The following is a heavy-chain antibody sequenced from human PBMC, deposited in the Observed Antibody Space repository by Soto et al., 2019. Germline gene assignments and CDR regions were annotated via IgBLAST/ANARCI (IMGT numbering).Heavy chain of an antibody. V-gene: IGHV3-74*01. D-gene: IGHD2-15*01. CDR2: INSDGSST. CDR1: GFTFSSYW. J-gene: IGHJ4*02. CDR3: VRTSLVVAAATREDY. Sequence: EVQLVESGGGLVQPGGSLRLSGAASGFTFSSYWMHWVRQAPGQGLVWVSRINSDGSSTSYADSVKGRFTISRANAKNTLDLQMTSLRAEDTAVYYCVRTSLVVAAATREDYWGQGTLVTVSS.